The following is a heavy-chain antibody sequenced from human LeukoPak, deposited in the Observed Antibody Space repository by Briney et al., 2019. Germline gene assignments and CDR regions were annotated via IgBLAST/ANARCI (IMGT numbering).Heavy chain of an antibody. CDR3: ARSRGRKVTPFDY. D-gene: IGHD3-10*01. CDR2: IYTSGST. V-gene: IGHV4-4*09. Sequence: SETLSLACIVSGGSISTYYWSWIRQPPGKGLEWIGYIYTSGSTDYNPSFKSRVTISLDTSNNQFSLNLNSVTAADTAVYYCARSRGRKVTPFDYWGQGILVTVSS. CDR1: GGSISTYY. J-gene: IGHJ4*02.